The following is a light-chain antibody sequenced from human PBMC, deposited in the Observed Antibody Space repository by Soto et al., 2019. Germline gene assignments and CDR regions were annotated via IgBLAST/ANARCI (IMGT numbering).Light chain of an antibody. V-gene: IGKV2-28*01. CDR1: QSLLHSSGYMY. J-gene: IGKJ2*01. CDR3: MQALQTPQ. CDR2: LGS. Sequence: DIVMTQSPLSLPINPGEPASISCRSSQSLLHSSGYMYLDWYLQKPGQSPQLLIYLGSNRASGVPDRFSGSGSGTDLTLKISRVEAEDVGLYNCMQALQTPQFGQGTKLEIK.